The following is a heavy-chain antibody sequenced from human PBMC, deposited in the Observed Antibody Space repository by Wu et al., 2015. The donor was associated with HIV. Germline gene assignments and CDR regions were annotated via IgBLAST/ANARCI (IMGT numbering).Heavy chain of an antibody. D-gene: IGHD5-24*01. CDR3: ARGQERWLPYYYYGMDV. CDR1: GYTFTSYD. V-gene: IGHV1-8*01. Sequence: QVQLVQSGAEVKKPGASVKVSCKASGYTFTSYDINWVRQATGQGLEWMGWMNPNSGNTGYAQKFQGRVTMTRNTSISTAYMELSSLRSEDTAVYYCARGQERWLPYYYYGMDVWGQGTTVTVSS. J-gene: IGHJ6*02. CDR2: MNPNSGNT.